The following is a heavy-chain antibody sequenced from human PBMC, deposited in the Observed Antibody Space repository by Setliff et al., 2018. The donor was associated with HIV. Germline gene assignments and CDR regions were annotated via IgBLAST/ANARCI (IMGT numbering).Heavy chain of an antibody. CDR3: ARDFLNYDFYRAFDS. Sequence: SVKVSCKASGGTFSSYSISWVRQAPGQGLEWMGRIIPIFGTANHAQTFQGRVTITADKFTSTAYMELSGLGLDDTAVYYCARDFLNYDFYRAFDSWGQGTLVTVSS. CDR2: IIPIFGTA. J-gene: IGHJ4*02. D-gene: IGHD3-3*01. CDR1: GGTFSSYS. V-gene: IGHV1-69*08.